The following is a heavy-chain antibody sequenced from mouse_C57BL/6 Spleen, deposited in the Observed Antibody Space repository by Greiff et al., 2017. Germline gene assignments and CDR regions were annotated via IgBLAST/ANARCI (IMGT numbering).Heavy chain of an antibody. D-gene: IGHD1-1*01. V-gene: IGHV2-9*01. CDR1: GFSLTSYG. CDR2: IGGGGSK. CDR3: AKHHYYCSSGAY. Sequence: VQLVQSGPGLVAPSPSLSISCTVSGFSLTSYGVDWVRQPPGTGLEWLGVIGGGGSKNYNSARMSRLSISKDNSKSQDFLKMNSVQTADTSIYYCAKHHYYCSSGAYWGQGTLVTVSA. J-gene: IGHJ3*01.